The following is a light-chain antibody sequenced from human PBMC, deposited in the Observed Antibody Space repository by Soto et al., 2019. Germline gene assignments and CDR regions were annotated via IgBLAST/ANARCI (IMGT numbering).Light chain of an antibody. V-gene: IGLV1-47*02. CDR2: NHD. Sequence: QLVLTQPPSVSGAPGQRVTLSCSGSSSNVGINYVNWYQHVPGTAPKLLIYNHDQRPSGVPERFSASASGTSASLVISGLRAEDEADYYCALWDDRLRRPVFGGGTQLTVL. J-gene: IGLJ3*02. CDR3: ALWDDRLRRPV. CDR1: SSNVGINY.